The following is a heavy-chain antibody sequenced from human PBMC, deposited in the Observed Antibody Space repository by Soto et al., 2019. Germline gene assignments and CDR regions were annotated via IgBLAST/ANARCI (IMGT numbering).Heavy chain of an antibody. J-gene: IGHJ4*02. Sequence: QVQLQQWGAGLLKPSETLSLTCAVYGGSFSGYYWSWIRQPPGKGLEWIGEINHSGSTNYNPSLKSRVTISVDTSKNQFSLKLSSVTAADTAVYYCARGGWGSGYFPFDYWGQGTLFTVSS. V-gene: IGHV4-34*01. CDR1: GGSFSGYY. D-gene: IGHD3-22*01. CDR3: ARGGWGSGYFPFDY. CDR2: INHSGST.